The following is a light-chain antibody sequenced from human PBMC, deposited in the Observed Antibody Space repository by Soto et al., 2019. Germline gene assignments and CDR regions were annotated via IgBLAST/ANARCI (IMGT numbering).Light chain of an antibody. V-gene: IGKV1D-12*01. Sequence: DIQMTQSPSSVSASIGDTVTITCRASQDISTLLAWYQQKPGKAPKLLIFGASTLESGVPSRFSGRGSGTDFTLTSSSLQPEDFATYFCQQADSFPLTFGGGPKVEIK. CDR2: GAS. J-gene: IGKJ4*01. CDR3: QQADSFPLT. CDR1: QDISTL.